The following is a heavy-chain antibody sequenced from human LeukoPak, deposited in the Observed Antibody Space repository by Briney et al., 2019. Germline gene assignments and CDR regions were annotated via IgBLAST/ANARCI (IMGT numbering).Heavy chain of an antibody. J-gene: IGHJ4*02. Sequence: GGSLRLSCAASGFTFSSYAMHWVRQAPGKGLEWVAVISYDGSNKYYADSVKGRFTISRDNAKNSLYLQMNSLRAEDTAVYYCAKRSGSSNGQFDYWGQGSLVTVSS. D-gene: IGHD1-26*01. CDR3: AKRSGSSNGQFDY. CDR2: ISYDGSNK. CDR1: GFTFSSYA. V-gene: IGHV3-30*04.